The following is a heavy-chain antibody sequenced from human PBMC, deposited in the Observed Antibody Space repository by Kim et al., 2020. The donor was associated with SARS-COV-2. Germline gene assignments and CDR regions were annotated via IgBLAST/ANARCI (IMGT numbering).Heavy chain of an antibody. D-gene: IGHD6-6*01. V-gene: IGHV3-33*01. Sequence: YYTESWRGGFTIARDNSKNTLYVQMNSLRAVDTAVYYCARGRHEQLANHYWGQGTLVTVSS. CDR3: ARGRHEQLANHY. J-gene: IGHJ4*02.